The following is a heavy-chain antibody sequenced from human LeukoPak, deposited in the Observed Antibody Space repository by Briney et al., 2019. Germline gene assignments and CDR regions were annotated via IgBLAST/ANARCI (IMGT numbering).Heavy chain of an antibody. CDR3: ARDRATTYIAGRGV. J-gene: IGHJ4*02. CDR2: IIPIFGTA. CDR1: GGTFSSYA. D-gene: IGHD1-26*01. Sequence: GASVKVSCKASGGTFSSYAISWVRQAPRQGLEWMGGIIPIFGTANYAQKFQGRVTITTDESTSTAYMELSSLRSEDTAVYYCARDRATTYIAGRGVWGQGTLVTVSS. V-gene: IGHV1-69*05.